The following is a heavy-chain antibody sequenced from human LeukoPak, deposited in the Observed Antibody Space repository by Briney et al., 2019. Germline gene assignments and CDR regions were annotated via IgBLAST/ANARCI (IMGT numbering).Heavy chain of an antibody. CDR3: ARGVTKHFFAH. D-gene: IGHD4-17*01. Sequence: GGSLRLSCGSSGLTVSDNYMGWVRQTPGKGLEWVSIIYSGGSIHYADSVLGRFTISRDDSKNTLFLQMNSLTADDTALYFCARGVTKHFFAHWGQGTLVTVSS. V-gene: IGHV3-66*01. J-gene: IGHJ4*02. CDR1: GLTVSDNY. CDR2: IYSGGSI.